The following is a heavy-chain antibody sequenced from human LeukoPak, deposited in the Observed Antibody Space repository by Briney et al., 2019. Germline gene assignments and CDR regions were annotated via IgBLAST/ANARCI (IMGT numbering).Heavy chain of an antibody. Sequence: GGSLRLSCAASGFTFSDYYMSWIRQAPGKGLEWVSYFSSSGSTIYYADSVKGRFTISRDNAKNSLYLQMNSLRAEDTAVYYCARVRRQQLISYYFDYWGQGTLVTVSS. CDR1: GFTFSDYY. CDR2: FSSSGSTI. V-gene: IGHV3-11*01. J-gene: IGHJ4*02. D-gene: IGHD6-13*01. CDR3: ARVRRQQLISYYFDY.